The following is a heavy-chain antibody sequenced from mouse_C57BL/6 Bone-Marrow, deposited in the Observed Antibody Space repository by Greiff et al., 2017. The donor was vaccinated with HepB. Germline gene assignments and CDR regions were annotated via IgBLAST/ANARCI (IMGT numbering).Heavy chain of an antibody. CDR2: IDPENGDT. Sequence: EVHLVESGAELVRPGASVKLSCTASGFNIKDDYMHWVKQRPEQGLEWIGWIDPENGDTEYASKFQGKATITADTSSNTAYLQLSSLTSEDTAVYYCTASPSLSSHWYFDVWGTGTTVTVSS. CDR1: GFNIKDDY. J-gene: IGHJ1*03. D-gene: IGHD1-1*01. CDR3: TASPSLSSHWYFDV. V-gene: IGHV14-4*01.